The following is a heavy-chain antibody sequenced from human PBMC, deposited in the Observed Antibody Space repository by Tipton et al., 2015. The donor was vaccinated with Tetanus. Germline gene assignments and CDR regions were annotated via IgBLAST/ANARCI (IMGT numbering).Heavy chain of an antibody. D-gene: IGHD2-15*01. CDR1: GGSISSYY. CDR2: IYYSGST. CDR3: ARGGLGEVGY. V-gene: IGHV4-59*01. J-gene: IGHJ4*02. Sequence: TLSLTCTVSGGSISSYYWSWIRQPPGKGLEWIGYIYYSGSTNYYPSLNSRVTTSVDTSKNQFSLKLSSVTAADTAVYYCARGGLGEVGYWGQGTLVTVSS.